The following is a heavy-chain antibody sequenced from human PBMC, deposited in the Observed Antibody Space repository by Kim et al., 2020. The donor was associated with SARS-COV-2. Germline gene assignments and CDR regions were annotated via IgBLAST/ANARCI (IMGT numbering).Heavy chain of an antibody. Sequence: GGSLRLSCATSGFTFSDYYMSWIRQAPGKGLEWVSYISSSGSTINYADSVKGRFTISRDNAKNSLYLQMNSLRAEDTAVYYCARDMGSGSYYTRYYFYYGMDVWGQGATVTVSS. J-gene: IGHJ6*02. CDR1: GFTFSDYY. CDR2: ISSSGSTI. CDR3: ARDMGSGSYYTRYYFYYGMDV. D-gene: IGHD3-10*01. V-gene: IGHV3-11*01.